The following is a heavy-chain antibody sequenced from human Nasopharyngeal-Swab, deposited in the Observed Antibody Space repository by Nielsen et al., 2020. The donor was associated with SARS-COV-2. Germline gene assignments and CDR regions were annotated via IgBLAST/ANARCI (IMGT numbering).Heavy chain of an antibody. Sequence: GESLKISCKGSGYIFTSYWISWVRQMPGKGLEWMGRIDPSDSYTNYSPSFQGHVTISADKSISTAYLQWSSLKASDTAVYYCASGVGGYDPYYFDYWGQGTLVTVSS. D-gene: IGHD5-12*01. CDR2: IDPSDSYT. CDR3: ASGVGGYDPYYFDY. V-gene: IGHV5-10-1*01. CDR1: GYIFTSYW. J-gene: IGHJ4*02.